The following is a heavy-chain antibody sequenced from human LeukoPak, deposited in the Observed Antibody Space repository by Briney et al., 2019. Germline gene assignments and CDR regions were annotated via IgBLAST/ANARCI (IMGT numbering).Heavy chain of an antibody. J-gene: IGHJ4*02. CDR2: IRSKAYGGTT. V-gene: IGHV3-49*04. Sequence: GGSLRLSCTASGFTFGDYGMSWVRQAPGKGLEWVGFIRSKAYGGTTEYAASVKGRFIISRDDSKSIAYLQMNSLKTEDTAVYYCTGSFGELTFFDYWGQGTLVTVSS. CDR3: TGSFGELTFFDY. D-gene: IGHD3-10*01. CDR1: GFTFGDYG.